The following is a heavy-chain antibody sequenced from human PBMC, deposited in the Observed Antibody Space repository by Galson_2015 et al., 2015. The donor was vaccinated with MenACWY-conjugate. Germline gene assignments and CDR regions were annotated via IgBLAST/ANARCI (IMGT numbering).Heavy chain of an antibody. D-gene: IGHD2-15*01. CDR3: EATVVAATLDYYYMDV. Sequence: PALVKPTQPLTLTCTFSGFSLSTSGVGVGWIRQPPGKALEWLALIYWDDDKRYSPSLKSRLTITKDTSKNQVALTMTNMDPVDTATYYCEATVVAATLDYYYMDVWGKGTTVTVSS. V-gene: IGHV2-5*02. J-gene: IGHJ6*03. CDR2: IYWDDDK. CDR1: GFSLSTSGVG.